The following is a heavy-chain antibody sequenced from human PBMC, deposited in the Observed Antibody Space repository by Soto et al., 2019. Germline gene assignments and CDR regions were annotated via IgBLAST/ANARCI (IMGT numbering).Heavy chain of an antibody. D-gene: IGHD2-15*01. CDR2: IYYIGST. J-gene: IGHJ5*02. V-gene: IGHV4-59*12. CDR1: GGSLSSYY. CDR3: ATLPPRIEVTVLPIPT. Sequence: PSETLSLTCVVSGGSLSSYYWSWIRQPPGKGLEWIGDIYYIGSTNYNPSLRGRATISVDKSNNQFSLTLKYVTAADTVFFYCATLPPRIEVTVLPIPTWGQGTLVTVSS.